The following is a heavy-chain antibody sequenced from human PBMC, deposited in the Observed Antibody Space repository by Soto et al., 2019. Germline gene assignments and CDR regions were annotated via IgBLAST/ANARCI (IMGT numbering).Heavy chain of an antibody. CDR1: DFSLTTRGVG. CDR3: THRSPAYGHDF. J-gene: IGHJ4*02. Sequence: QITLKESGPTLVKPTQALTLTCNFSDFSLTTRGVGVGWIRQPPGKALEWVALIYWNDDQRYNPSLKSRLTVTTDTSKIHVVLKMPAVDPLDTATYYCTHRSPAYGHDFWGPGTLVTVSS. D-gene: IGHD3-10*01. CDR2: IYWNDDQ. V-gene: IGHV2-5*01.